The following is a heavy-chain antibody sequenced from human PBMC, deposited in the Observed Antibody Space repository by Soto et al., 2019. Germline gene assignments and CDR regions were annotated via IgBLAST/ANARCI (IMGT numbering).Heavy chain of an antibody. CDR3: ARVYYDSSGYYPLGFDY. Sequence: SVKVSCKASGGTFSSYAISWVRQAPGQGLEWMGGIIPIFGTANYAQKFQGRVTITADESTSTAYMELSSLRSEDTAVYYCARVYYDSSGYYPLGFDYWGQGTLVTVSS. CDR1: GGTFSSYA. CDR2: IIPIFGTA. D-gene: IGHD3-22*01. V-gene: IGHV1-69*13. J-gene: IGHJ4*02.